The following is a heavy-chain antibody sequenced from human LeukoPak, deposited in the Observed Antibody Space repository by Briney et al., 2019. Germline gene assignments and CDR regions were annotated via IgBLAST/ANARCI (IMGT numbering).Heavy chain of an antibody. Sequence: SETLSLTCTVSGGSISSSRYYWGWIRQPPGKGLEWIGGIYYSGSTYYNPSLKSRVNISIDTSKNQFSLKLSSVTAADTAVYYCARRVETAYFDYWGQGTLVTVSS. CDR1: GGSISSSRYY. V-gene: IGHV4-39*01. J-gene: IGHJ4*02. CDR3: ARRVETAYFDY. CDR2: IYYSGST. D-gene: IGHD1-1*01.